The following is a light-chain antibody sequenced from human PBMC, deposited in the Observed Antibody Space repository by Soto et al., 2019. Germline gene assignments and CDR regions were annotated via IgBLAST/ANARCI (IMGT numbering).Light chain of an antibody. CDR3: QQRGNWPPT. V-gene: IGKV3-11*01. Sequence: EIVLTQSPATLSLSPGESATLSCRASQSISSYLAWYQQKPGQAPRLLVYDASNRATAIPARFSGSGSGTDFPLTISSLEPEDFAVYFCQQRGNWPPTFGGGTKVEIK. CDR1: QSISSY. CDR2: DAS. J-gene: IGKJ4*01.